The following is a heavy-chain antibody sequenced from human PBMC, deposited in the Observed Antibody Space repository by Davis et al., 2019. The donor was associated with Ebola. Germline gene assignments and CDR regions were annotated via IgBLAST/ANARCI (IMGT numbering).Heavy chain of an antibody. CDR1: GYSFTSYW. D-gene: IGHD6-13*01. CDR2: IYPGDSDT. CDR3: ARLGIADLYWYFDL. V-gene: IGHV5-51*01. Sequence: GGSLRLSCKGSGYSFTSYWIGWVRQMPGKGLEWMGIIYPGDSDTRYSPSFQGQVTISADKSISTAYLQWSSLKASDTAIYYCARLGIADLYWYFDLWGRGTLVTVSS. J-gene: IGHJ2*01.